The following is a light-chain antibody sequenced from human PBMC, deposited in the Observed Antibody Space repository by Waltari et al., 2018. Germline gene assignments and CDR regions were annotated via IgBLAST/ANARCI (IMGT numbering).Light chain of an antibody. CDR1: SSDVGAYNY. CDR3: CSYTTSSTFL. V-gene: IGLV2-14*01. Sequence: QSAPTQPPSVSGSPGQSVTISCTGTSSDVGAYNYVSWYQKHPGKAPKLMIYGVSNRPSGVFYRFSGSKAGNTASLTISGFQAEDDADYYCCSYTTSSTFLFGGGTRLTVL. J-gene: IGLJ2*01. CDR2: GVS.